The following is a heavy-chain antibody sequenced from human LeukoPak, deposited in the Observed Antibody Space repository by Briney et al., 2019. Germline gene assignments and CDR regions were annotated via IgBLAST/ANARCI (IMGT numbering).Heavy chain of an antibody. V-gene: IGHV4-59*01. J-gene: IGHJ3*02. Sequence: SETLSLTCTVSGDSINSYYWSWIRQPPGKGLEWIGYIYYSGSTNYNPSLKSRVTIAVDTSKNQFSLKLSSVTAADTAVYYCASSVEMATIDAFDIWGQGTMVTVSS. CDR2: IYYSGST. CDR1: GDSINSYY. CDR3: ASSVEMATIDAFDI. D-gene: IGHD5-24*01.